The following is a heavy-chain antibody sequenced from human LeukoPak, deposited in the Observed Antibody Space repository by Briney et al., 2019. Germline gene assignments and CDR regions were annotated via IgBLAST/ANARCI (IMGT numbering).Heavy chain of an antibody. Sequence: GSLRLSCAASGFSFSRYAMHWVRQAPGKGLEYVSAISSNGGSTYYADSVKGRFTISRDNSKNTLNLQMGSLRAEDTAVYYCARVPPFDYGDYEGWFDPWGQGTLVTVYS. CDR3: ARVPPFDYGDYEGWFDP. CDR2: ISSNGGST. J-gene: IGHJ5*02. CDR1: GFSFSRYA. D-gene: IGHD4-17*01. V-gene: IGHV3-64*02.